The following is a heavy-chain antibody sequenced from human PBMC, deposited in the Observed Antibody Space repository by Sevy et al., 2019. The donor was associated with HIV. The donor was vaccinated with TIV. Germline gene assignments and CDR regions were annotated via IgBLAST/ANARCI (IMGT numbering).Heavy chain of an antibody. D-gene: IGHD6-6*01. CDR1: GVSITRSY. Sequence: SETQSLTCNVSGVSITRSYWNWIRQTPGKGLEWIAFVYYTGKTNYNPSLKSRVTVSLDTSKSQFSLKLSSVTAADTAVYYCARGGAGRQFDYYYYMDVWGKGTTVTVSS. CDR3: ARGGAGRQFDYYYYMDV. V-gene: IGHV4-59*01. J-gene: IGHJ6*03. CDR2: VYYTGKT.